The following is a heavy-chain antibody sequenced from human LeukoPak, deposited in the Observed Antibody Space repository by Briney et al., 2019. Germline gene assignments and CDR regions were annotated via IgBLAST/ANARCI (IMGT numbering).Heavy chain of an antibody. Sequence: GGSLRLSCAASGFTFSSYAMSWVRQAPGKGLEWVPAISGSGGSTYYADSVKGRFTISRDNSKNTLYLQMNSLRAEDTAVYYCAKVGVSSGWYGGFYYWGQGTLVAVSS. D-gene: IGHD6-19*01. CDR2: ISGSGGST. CDR3: AKVGVSSGWYGGFYY. J-gene: IGHJ4*02. CDR1: GFTFSSYA. V-gene: IGHV3-23*01.